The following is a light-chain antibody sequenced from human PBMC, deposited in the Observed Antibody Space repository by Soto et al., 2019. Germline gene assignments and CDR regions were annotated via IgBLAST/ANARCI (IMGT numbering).Light chain of an antibody. J-gene: IGKJ1*01. Sequence: DIVMTQSPDSLAVSLGERATINCKSSQTVLDSFNNKDYLTWNQQKPGQPPKLLIYWASTREFGVPDRFSGSGSGTDFTLTISSLQAEDVAVYYCQQYYSTPRTFGHGTKVEIK. CDR1: QTVLDSFNNKDY. CDR2: WAS. CDR3: QQYYSTPRT. V-gene: IGKV4-1*01.